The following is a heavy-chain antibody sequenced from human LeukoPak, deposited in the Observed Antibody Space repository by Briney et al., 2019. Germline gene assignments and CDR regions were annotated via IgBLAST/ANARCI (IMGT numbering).Heavy chain of an antibody. CDR2: IYYSGST. J-gene: IGHJ5*02. V-gene: IGHV4-61*05. Sequence: PSETLSLTCTVSGGSISSSSYYWGWIRQPPGKGLEWIGYIYYSGSTNYNPSLKSRVTISVDTSKNQFSLKLSSVTAADTAVYYCARAPVAATYWFDPWGQGTLVTVSS. CDR1: GGSISSSSYY. CDR3: ARAPVAATYWFDP. D-gene: IGHD2-15*01.